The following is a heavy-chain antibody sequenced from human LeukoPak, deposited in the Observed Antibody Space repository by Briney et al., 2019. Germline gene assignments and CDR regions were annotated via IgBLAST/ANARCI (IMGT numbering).Heavy chain of an antibody. D-gene: IGHD3-10*01. V-gene: IGHV5-51*01. J-gene: IGHJ6*02. CDR1: GYSFTSYW. CDR3: ARRPDGSVHGMDV. Sequence: GESLKISCKGSGYSFTSYWIGWVRQMPGKGLEWIGIIYPGDSDTRYSPSFQGQVTISADKSISTAYLQWSSLKASDTAMYYCARRPDGSVHGMDVWGQGTTVTVSS. CDR2: IYPGDSDT.